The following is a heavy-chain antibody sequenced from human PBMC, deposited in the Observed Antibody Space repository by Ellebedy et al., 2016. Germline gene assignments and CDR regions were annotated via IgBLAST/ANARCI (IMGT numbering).Heavy chain of an antibody. J-gene: IGHJ4*02. V-gene: IGHV4-59*13. D-gene: IGHD6-19*01. CDR1: GGSISSYY. CDR3: ARASSGWSGVIDY. Sequence: SETLSLTXTVSGGSISSYYWSWIRQPPGKGLEWIGYIYYSGSTNYNPSLKSRVTISVDTSKNQFSLKLSSVTAADTAVYYCARASSGWSGVIDYWGQGTLVTVSS. CDR2: IYYSGST.